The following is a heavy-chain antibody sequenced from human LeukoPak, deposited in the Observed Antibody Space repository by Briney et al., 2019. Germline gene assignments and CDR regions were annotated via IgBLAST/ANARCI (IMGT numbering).Heavy chain of an antibody. CDR1: TGSVTSSSYY. Sequence: PSETLSLTCTVSTGSVTSSSYYWGWIRQPPGKGLEWIGSIHYSGSTYYNPSLKSRVSISVEASKNQFSLKLSSVTASDTAVYYCAAKSGDNPFDYWGQGTLVTVP. J-gene: IGHJ4*02. V-gene: IGHV4-39*01. CDR3: AAKSGDNPFDY. D-gene: IGHD4/OR15-4a*01. CDR2: IHYSGST.